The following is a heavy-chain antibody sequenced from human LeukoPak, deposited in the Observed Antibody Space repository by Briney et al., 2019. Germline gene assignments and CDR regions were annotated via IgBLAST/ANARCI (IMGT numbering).Heavy chain of an antibody. V-gene: IGHV3-33*01. J-gene: IGHJ4*02. Sequence: PGGSLRLSCAASGFTFSSYGMHWVRQAPGKGLEWVAVIWYDGSNKYYANSVKGRFTISRDNSKNTLYLQMNSLRAEDTAVYYCARDFRGVRNYVRYFDYWGQGTLVTVSS. CDR2: IWYDGSNK. CDR1: GFTFSSYG. CDR3: ARDFRGVRNYVRYFDY. D-gene: IGHD3-10*01.